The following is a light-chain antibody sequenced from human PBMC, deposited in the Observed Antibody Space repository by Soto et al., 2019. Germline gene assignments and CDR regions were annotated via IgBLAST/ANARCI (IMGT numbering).Light chain of an antibody. V-gene: IGLV2-8*01. J-gene: IGLJ2*01. CDR1: SSDVGGYNY. Sequence: QSALTQPPSASGSPGQSVTISCTGTSSDVGGYNYVSWYQQHRAKAPKLMIYDVSKRPSGVPDCFSGSKSANTASLTVSGLQDEDEADYYCSSYAGSNNVVFGGGTKVTVL. CDR3: SSYAGSNNVV. CDR2: DVS.